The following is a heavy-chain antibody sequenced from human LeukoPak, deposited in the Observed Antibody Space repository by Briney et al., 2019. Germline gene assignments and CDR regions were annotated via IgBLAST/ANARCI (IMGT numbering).Heavy chain of an antibody. D-gene: IGHD1-26*01. Sequence: GRSLRLSCAASGFTFSSYGMHWVRQAPGKGLEWVAVISYDGSNKYYADSVKGRFTISRDNSKNTLYLQMNSLRAEDTAVYYCAKGARRGGSGSSYSDYWGQGTLVTVSS. J-gene: IGHJ4*02. CDR3: AKGARRGGSGSSYSDY. V-gene: IGHV3-30*18. CDR2: ISYDGSNK. CDR1: GFTFSSYG.